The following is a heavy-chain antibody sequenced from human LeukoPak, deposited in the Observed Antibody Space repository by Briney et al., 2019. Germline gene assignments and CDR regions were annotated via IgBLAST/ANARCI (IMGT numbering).Heavy chain of an antibody. Sequence: SETLSPTCTVSGGSISSYFWSWIRQPAGKGLEWIGRIYTSGSTNCNPSLKSRVTMSVDTSKNQFSLKLSSVTAADTAVYYCARGRIVVVTARVRAFDIWGQGTMVTVSS. D-gene: IGHD2-21*02. V-gene: IGHV4-4*07. CDR3: ARGRIVVVTARVRAFDI. J-gene: IGHJ3*02. CDR1: GGSISSYF. CDR2: IYTSGST.